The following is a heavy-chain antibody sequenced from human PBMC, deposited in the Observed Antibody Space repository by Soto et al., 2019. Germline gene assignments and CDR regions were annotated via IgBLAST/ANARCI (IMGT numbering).Heavy chain of an antibody. CDR2: INSDGSST. CDR1: GFTFSSYW. J-gene: IGHJ4*02. Sequence: GGSLRLSCAASGFTFSSYWMHWVRQAPGKGLVWVSRINSDGSSTSYADSVKGRFTISRDNSKNTLYLQMNSLRAEDTAVYYCAKDIYPGLYYFDYWGQGTLVTVSS. V-gene: IGHV3-74*01. CDR3: AKDIYPGLYYFDY. D-gene: IGHD2-2*02.